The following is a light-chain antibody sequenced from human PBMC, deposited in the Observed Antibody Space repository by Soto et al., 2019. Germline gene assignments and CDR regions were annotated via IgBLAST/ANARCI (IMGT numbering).Light chain of an antibody. CDR3: QQYGISPT. CDR2: AVS. CDR1: HSVSRNY. J-gene: IGKJ1*01. V-gene: IGKV3-20*01. Sequence: EIVLTQSPGTLSLSPGERATPSCRSSHSVSRNYLAWYQQKPGQAPRLLIYAVSSRATGIPDRFSGSGSGTDFTLTISRLEPVELAVYYCQQYGISPTFGQGTKVEIK.